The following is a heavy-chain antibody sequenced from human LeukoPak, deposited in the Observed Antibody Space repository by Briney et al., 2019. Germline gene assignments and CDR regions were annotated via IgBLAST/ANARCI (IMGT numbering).Heavy chain of an antibody. CDR2: IYYSGST. D-gene: IGHD1-26*01. V-gene: IGHV4-39*07. J-gene: IGHJ4*02. Sequence: SETLSLTCTVSGGSISSSYYYWGWIRQPPGKGLEWIGNIYYSGSTYYNSSLKSRVTISVDTSKNQFSLKLSSVTAADTAVYYCARVGVGATYRYFDYWGQGTLVTVSS. CDR3: ARVGVGATYRYFDY. CDR1: GGSISSSYYY.